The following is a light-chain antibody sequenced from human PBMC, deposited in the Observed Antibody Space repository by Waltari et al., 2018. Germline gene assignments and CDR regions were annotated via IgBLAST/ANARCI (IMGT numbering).Light chain of an antibody. V-gene: IGLV2-14*01. J-gene: IGLJ2*01. CDR2: DVS. Sequence: QSALTQPVHVSRSPGQSLTLSCTGTRSDVVGYNYVSWYQQHPGKAPNRIIYDVSKRPSGVSTRFSGSKSGNTATLTIPGLHAEDEAYYSCNSYTSSSVPVFGGGTKLTVL. CDR1: RSDVVGYNY. CDR3: NSYTSSSVPV.